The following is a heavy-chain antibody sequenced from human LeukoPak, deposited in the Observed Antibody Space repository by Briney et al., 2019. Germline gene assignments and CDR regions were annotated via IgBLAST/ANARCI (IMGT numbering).Heavy chain of an antibody. V-gene: IGHV3-23*01. CDR2: ISGSGGST. CDR1: GFTFSTYA. Sequence: GGSLRLSCAASGFTFSTYAVSWVRQAPGKGLEWVSAISGSGGSTYYADSVKGRFTISRGNSKNTLYLQMNSLRAEDTSIYFCAKALEQETVIALDSWGQGTLVTVSS. CDR3: AKALEQETVIALDS. J-gene: IGHJ4*02. D-gene: IGHD6-13*01.